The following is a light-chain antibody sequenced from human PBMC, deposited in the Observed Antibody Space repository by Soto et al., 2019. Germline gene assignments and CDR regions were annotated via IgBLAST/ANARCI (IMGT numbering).Light chain of an antibody. CDR1: QSLLYSSNNKNY. CDR2: WAS. CDR3: QQYYTTPRT. J-gene: IGKJ2*01. V-gene: IGKV4-1*01. Sequence: DIVMTQSPDFLAVSLGERATLNCRSSQSLLYSSNNKNYLAWYQQKPRQPPKLFIYWASTRESGVPDRFSGSGSGTDFTLTISNLQAEDVAVYCCQQYYTTPRTFGQGTKLEIK.